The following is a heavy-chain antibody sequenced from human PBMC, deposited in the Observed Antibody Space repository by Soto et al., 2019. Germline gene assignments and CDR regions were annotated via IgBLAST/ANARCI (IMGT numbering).Heavy chain of an antibody. Sequence: VGSLRLSCAASGFTFSSYAMSWVRQAPGKGLEWVSAISGSGGSTYYADSVKGRFTISRDNSKNTLYLQMNSLRAEDTAVYYCAKDLAAGIYYYYGMDVWGQGTTVTVSS. J-gene: IGHJ6*02. V-gene: IGHV3-23*01. CDR3: AKDLAAGIYYYYGMDV. D-gene: IGHD6-13*01. CDR1: GFTFSSYA. CDR2: ISGSGGST.